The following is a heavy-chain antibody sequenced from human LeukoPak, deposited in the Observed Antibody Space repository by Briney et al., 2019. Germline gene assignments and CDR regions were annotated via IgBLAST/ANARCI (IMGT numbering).Heavy chain of an antibody. Sequence: GGSLRLSCAASGFTFSSYGMHWVRQAPGKGLEWVAFIRYDGSDKYYADSVKGRFTISRDNSKNTLYLQMNSLRAQDTAVYYCARDPVYYAYYYYYMDVWGKGTTVTVSS. CDR1: GFTFSSYG. D-gene: IGHD3-22*01. CDR3: ARDPVYYAYYYYYMDV. CDR2: IRYDGSDK. J-gene: IGHJ6*03. V-gene: IGHV3-30*02.